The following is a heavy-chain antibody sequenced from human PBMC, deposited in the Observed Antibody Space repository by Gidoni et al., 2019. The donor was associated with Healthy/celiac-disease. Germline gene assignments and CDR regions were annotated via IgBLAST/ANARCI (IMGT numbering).Heavy chain of an antibody. V-gene: IGHV3-43*01. J-gene: IGHJ5*02. Sequence: EVQLVASGGVVVQPGGSLRLSCAASGFTFDAYTMHWVRQAPGKGLEWVSLISWDGGSTYYADSVKGRFTISRDNSKNALYLQMNSLRTEDTALYYCAKDIGGATGGIPWFDPWGQGTLVTVSS. CDR3: AKDIGGATGGIPWFDP. CDR2: ISWDGGST. D-gene: IGHD5-12*01. CDR1: GFTFDAYT.